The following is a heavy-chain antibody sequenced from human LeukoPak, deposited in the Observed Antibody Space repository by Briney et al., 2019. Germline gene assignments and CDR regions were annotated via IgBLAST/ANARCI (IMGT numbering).Heavy chain of an antibody. Sequence: GGSLRLSCASSGFIFSNYGMQWVRQAPGKGLEWVTFIRFDGSNKFYADSVKGRFTISGDNPKNSLYLQMNSLRADDTAVYYCAKDFATTGRYLHGSASTWGQGTLVTVSS. V-gene: IGHV3-30*02. CDR2: IRFDGSNK. CDR3: AKDFATTGRYLHGSAST. D-gene: IGHD3-10*01. CDR1: GFIFSNYG. J-gene: IGHJ4*02.